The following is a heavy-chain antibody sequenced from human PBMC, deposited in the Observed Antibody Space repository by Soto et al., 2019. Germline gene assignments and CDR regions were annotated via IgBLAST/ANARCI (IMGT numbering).Heavy chain of an antibody. Sequence: GGSLRLSCAASGFTFSSYGMHWVRQAPGKGLEWVAVISYDGSNKYYADSVKGRFTISRDNSKNTLYLQMNSLRAEDTAVYYCAKDLLPITMVRGVRMYYYGMDVWGQGTTVTVSS. CDR3: AKDLLPITMVRGVRMYYYGMDV. D-gene: IGHD3-10*01. CDR2: ISYDGSNK. CDR1: GFTFSSYG. V-gene: IGHV3-30*18. J-gene: IGHJ6*02.